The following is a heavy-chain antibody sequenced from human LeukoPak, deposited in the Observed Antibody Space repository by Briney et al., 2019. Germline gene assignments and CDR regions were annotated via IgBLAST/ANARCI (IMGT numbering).Heavy chain of an antibody. CDR1: GFTFSSYG. D-gene: IGHD3-9*01. CDR2: ISYDGSNK. J-gene: IGHJ4*02. V-gene: IGHV3-30*18. Sequence: AGSLSLSCAASGFTFSSYGMHWVRQAPGKGLEWVAVISYDGSNKYYADSVKGRFTISRDNSKNTLYLQMNSLRAEDTAVYYCAKDRRVYDILTPFDYWGRGTLDTVSS. CDR3: AKDRRVYDILTPFDY.